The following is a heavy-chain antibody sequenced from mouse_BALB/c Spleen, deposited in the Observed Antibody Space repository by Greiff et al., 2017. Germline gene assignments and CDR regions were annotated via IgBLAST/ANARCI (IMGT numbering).Heavy chain of an antibody. V-gene: IGHV5-6-4*01. D-gene: IGHD1-1*01. J-gene: IGHJ4*01. Sequence: EVMLVESGGGLVKPGGSLKLSCAASGFTFSSYTMSWVRQTPEKRLEWVATISSGGSYTYYPDSVKGRFTISRDNAKNTLYLQMSSLKSEDTAMYYCTSLYYYGSSRYAMDYWGQGTSVTVSS. CDR1: GFTFSSYT. CDR3: TSLYYYGSSRYAMDY. CDR2: ISSGGSYT.